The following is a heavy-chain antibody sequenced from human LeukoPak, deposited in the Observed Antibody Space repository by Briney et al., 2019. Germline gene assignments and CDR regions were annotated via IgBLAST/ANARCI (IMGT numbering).Heavy chain of an antibody. Sequence: HPGRSLRLSCAASGFTFSSYAMHWVRQAPGKGLEWVAVISYDGSNKYYADSVKGRFTISRDNSKNTLYLQMNSLRAEDTAVYYCARGVGYYGYVDYWGQGTLVTVSS. J-gene: IGHJ4*02. V-gene: IGHV3-30-3*01. CDR1: GFTFSSYA. CDR2: ISYDGSNK. CDR3: ARGVGYYGYVDY. D-gene: IGHD3-10*01.